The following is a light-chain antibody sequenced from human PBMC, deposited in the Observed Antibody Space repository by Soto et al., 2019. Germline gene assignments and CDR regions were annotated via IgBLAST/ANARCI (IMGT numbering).Light chain of an antibody. J-gene: IGKJ3*01. Sequence: DIQMTQSPSSLSASVGDRVTITCQASQDISNYLNWYQQKPGKAPKLLIYDASNLETGVPSRFSGSGSGKYFTFTISSLQPEDIATDYCQQYDKLPRDVFTFGPGTKVDIK. CDR1: QDISNY. V-gene: IGKV1-33*01. CDR3: QQYDKLPRDVFT. CDR2: DAS.